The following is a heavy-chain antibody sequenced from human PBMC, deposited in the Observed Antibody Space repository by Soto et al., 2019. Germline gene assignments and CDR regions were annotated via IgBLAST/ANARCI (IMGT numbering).Heavy chain of an antibody. Sequence: ASVKVSCKASGYTFTSYYMHWVRQAPGQGLEWMGIINPSGGSTSYAQKFQGRVTMTRDTSTSTVYMELSSLRSEGTAVYYCASPVVTAIQAIGSASIYYYYGMDAWGQGTTVTVS. V-gene: IGHV1-46*01. CDR1: GYTFTSYY. CDR2: INPSGGST. J-gene: IGHJ6*02. CDR3: ASPVVTAIQAIGSASIYYYYGMDA. D-gene: IGHD2-21*02.